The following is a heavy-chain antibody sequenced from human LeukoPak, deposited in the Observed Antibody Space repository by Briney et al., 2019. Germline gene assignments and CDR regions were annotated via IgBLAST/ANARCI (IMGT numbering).Heavy chain of an antibody. Sequence: ASVKVSCKASGYTFTGYALHWVRQAPGQGLEWMGWINTGSGNTKYSQKLQGRVTMTTDTSTSTAYMELRSLRSDDTAVYYCARDYYDSSGSLDGMDVWGQGTTVTVSS. CDR1: GYTFTGYA. D-gene: IGHD3-22*01. J-gene: IGHJ6*02. CDR3: ARDYYDSSGSLDGMDV. V-gene: IGHV1-3*04. CDR2: INTGSGNT.